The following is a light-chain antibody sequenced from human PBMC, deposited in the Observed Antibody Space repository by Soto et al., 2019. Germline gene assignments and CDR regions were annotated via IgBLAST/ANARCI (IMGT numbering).Light chain of an antibody. J-gene: IGKJ1*01. Sequence: DIQMTQSPSSLSASVGDRVTITCRASQPISTYLNWYHQKPEKAPKLLIYAAYSLQSGVQSRFSGGGSGTEFTLTISSLQPDDFATYYCLQFNTFPWTFGQGTKVDIK. CDR3: LQFNTFPWT. CDR2: AAY. V-gene: IGKV1-17*01. CDR1: QPISTY.